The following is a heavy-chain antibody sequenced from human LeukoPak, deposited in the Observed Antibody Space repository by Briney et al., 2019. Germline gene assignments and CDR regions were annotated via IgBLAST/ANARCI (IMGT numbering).Heavy chain of an antibody. CDR2: IIPIFGTA. J-gene: IGHJ4*02. V-gene: IGHV1-69*13. CDR1: GGTLSSDA. Sequence: VSSVKVSCKASGGTLSSDAISWVGQAPGHGLEWMGGIIPIFGTANYAQKFQGRVTITADESTSTAYMELSSLRSEDTAVYYCASQPYGSGSYYNPHFDYWGQGTLVTVSS. CDR3: ASQPYGSGSYYNPHFDY. D-gene: IGHD3-10*01.